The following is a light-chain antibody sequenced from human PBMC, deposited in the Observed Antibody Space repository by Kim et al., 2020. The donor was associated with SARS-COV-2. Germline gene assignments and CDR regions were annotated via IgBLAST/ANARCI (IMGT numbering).Light chain of an antibody. CDR1: SLRTYS. J-gene: IGLJ1*01. CDR2: GEN. CDR3: NSRDTNGNHV. V-gene: IGLV3-19*01. Sequence: VALGQTVRITCQGDSLRTYSAAWYQQRPGQAPTLVIYGENFRPSGIPDRFSVSRLGNTASLAITGAQAEDEADYYCNSRDTNGNHVFGTGTKVTVL.